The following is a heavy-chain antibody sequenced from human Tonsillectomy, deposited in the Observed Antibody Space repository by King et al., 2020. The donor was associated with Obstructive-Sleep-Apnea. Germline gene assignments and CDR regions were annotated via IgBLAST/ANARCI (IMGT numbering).Heavy chain of an antibody. CDR3: ARVSDQLLSWVDY. Sequence: VQLQESGPGLVTPSQTLSLTCTVSGGSISSGNYCWSWIRQPPGKGLEWIGDSSYIGSTYYNSSLKSPVTISVDTSKNQFSLKLTSVTAADTAVYYCARVSDQLLSWVDYWGPGTLVTVSS. J-gene: IGHJ4*02. CDR2: SSYIGST. V-gene: IGHV4-30-4*01. D-gene: IGHD2-2*01. CDR1: GGSISSGNYC.